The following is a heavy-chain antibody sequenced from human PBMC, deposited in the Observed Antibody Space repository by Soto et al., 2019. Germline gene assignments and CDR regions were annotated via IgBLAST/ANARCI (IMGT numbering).Heavy chain of an antibody. J-gene: IGHJ1*01. CDR3: ARGRVTARRIYFDV. V-gene: IGHV4-34*02. D-gene: IGHD3-9*01. CDR1: DGSFSGYN. Sequence: VQLLQRGAGLLRPSETLSLTCAVIDGSFSGYNWTWIRQSPGKGLEWIGEIDHSETTNYNPSLKSPVTLSVDTFKKEFSLRLNFVTAADTAVYFCARGRVTARRIYFDVWGQGSLATVSS. CDR2: IDHSETT.